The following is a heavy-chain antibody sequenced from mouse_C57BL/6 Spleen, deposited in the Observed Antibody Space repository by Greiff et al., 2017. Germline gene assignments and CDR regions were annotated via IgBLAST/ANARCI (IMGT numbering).Heavy chain of an antibody. CDR3: ARWGYGSRYFDY. D-gene: IGHD1-1*01. J-gene: IGHJ2*01. V-gene: IGHV1-78*01. Sequence: VQLQQSDAELVKPGASVKISCKASGFTFTDHTIHWMKQRPEQGLEWIGYIYPRDGSTKYNEKVKGKATLTADKSSSTAYMQLNSLTSEDSAVYFCARWGYGSRYFDYWGQGTTLTVSS. CDR1: GFTFTDHT. CDR2: IYPRDGST.